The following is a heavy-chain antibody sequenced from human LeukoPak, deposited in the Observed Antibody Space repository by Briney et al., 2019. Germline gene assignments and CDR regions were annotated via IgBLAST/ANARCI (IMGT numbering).Heavy chain of an antibody. V-gene: IGHV3-23*01. Sequence: LAGGSLRLSCAASGFTFSSFAMNWVRQAPGKGLEWVSGISGSGVTTYHADSVKGRFTISRDNSKNTLYLQMNSLRAEDTAVYYCTKALYCGGDCYSRDDYWGQGTLVTVSS. J-gene: IGHJ4*02. CDR2: ISGSGVTT. CDR3: TKALYCGGDCYSRDDY. D-gene: IGHD2-21*02. CDR1: GFTFSSFA.